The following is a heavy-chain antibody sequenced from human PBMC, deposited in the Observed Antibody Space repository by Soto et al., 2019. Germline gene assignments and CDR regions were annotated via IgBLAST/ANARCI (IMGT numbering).Heavy chain of an antibody. Sequence: KESGPTLVKPTQTLTLTCTFSGFSLSTSGVGVGWIRQPPGKALEWLALIYWDDDKRYSPSLNNRLTITKDTSKNQVVLTMTNVDPMDTATYYCARGVRYWSRTNCPNCLDSWGQGTLVTVSS. J-gene: IGHJ5*01. CDR3: ARGVRYWSRTNCPNCLDS. CDR2: IYWDDDK. V-gene: IGHV2-5*02. D-gene: IGHD2-2*01. CDR1: GFSLSTSGVG.